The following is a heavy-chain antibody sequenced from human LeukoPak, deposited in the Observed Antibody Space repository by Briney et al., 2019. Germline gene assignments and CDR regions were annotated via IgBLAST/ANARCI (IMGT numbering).Heavy chain of an antibody. J-gene: IGHJ4*02. CDR3: ARSLGGRVDHFDY. V-gene: IGHV4-59*08. CDR1: GGSISSYN. Sequence: PSETLSLTCTVSGGSISSYNWSWIRQPPGKGLEWIGYIYHSGRTNDNTSLKSRVTISVDTSKNQLSLRLSSVTAADTAVYYCARSLGGRVDHFDYLGQGTLVTVSS. CDR2: IYHSGRT. D-gene: IGHD3-16*01.